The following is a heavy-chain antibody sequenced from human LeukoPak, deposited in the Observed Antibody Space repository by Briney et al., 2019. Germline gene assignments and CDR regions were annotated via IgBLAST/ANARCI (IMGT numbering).Heavy chain of an antibody. Sequence: ASVKVSCKASGYTFTGYYIHWVRQAPGQGLEWMGWINPNSGGTNNAQKFQGRVTMTRDTSISTAYMELSRLRSDDTAVYYCARETKDTYGDCFDIWGQGTMVTVSS. V-gene: IGHV1-2*02. CDR2: INPNSGGT. D-gene: IGHD4-17*01. CDR3: ARETKDTYGDCFDI. CDR1: GYTFTGYY. J-gene: IGHJ3*02.